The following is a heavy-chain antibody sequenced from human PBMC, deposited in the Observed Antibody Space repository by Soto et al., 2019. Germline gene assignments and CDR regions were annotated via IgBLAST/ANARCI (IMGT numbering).Heavy chain of an antibody. D-gene: IGHD5-18*01. V-gene: IGHV4-59*01. CDR2: IYYSGST. CDR1: GGSISSYL. CDR3: ASVSPRYNYGHTD. J-gene: IGHJ4*02. Sequence: QVQLQESGPGLVKPSETLSLTCTVSGGSISSYLWSWIRQPPGMGLEWVGYIYYSGSTNYNPSLKSRVTISLDTSKSQFSLKLSSVTVADTAVYYCASVSPRYNYGHTDWGQGTLVTVSS.